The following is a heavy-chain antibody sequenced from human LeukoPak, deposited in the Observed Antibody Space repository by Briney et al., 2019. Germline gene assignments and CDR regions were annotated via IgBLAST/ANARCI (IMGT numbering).Heavy chain of an antibody. Sequence: PGRSQRLSCAASGFTFSDYYMSWIRQAPGKGLEWVSYISSSSSYTNYADSVKGRFTISRDNAKNSLYLQMNSLRAEDTAVYYCAREYGGYSYGRFDYWGQGTLVTVSS. D-gene: IGHD5-18*01. CDR1: GFTFSDYY. J-gene: IGHJ4*02. CDR2: ISSSSSYT. CDR3: AREYGGYSYGRFDY. V-gene: IGHV3-11*06.